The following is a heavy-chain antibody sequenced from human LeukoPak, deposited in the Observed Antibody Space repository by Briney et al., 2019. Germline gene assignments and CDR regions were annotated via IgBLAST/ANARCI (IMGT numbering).Heavy chain of an antibody. V-gene: IGHV3-23*01. CDR1: GFTFSTYA. J-gene: IGHJ5*02. CDR3: AKGTLGVRPNWFDP. Sequence: PGGSLRLSCAASGFTFSTYAMSLVRQAPGKGLEWGSAISGSGGSTYYADSVKGRFTISRDNSKNTLYLQMNSLRAEDTAVYYCAKGTLGVRPNWFDPWGQGTLVTVSS. CDR2: ISGSGGST. D-gene: IGHD3-3*01.